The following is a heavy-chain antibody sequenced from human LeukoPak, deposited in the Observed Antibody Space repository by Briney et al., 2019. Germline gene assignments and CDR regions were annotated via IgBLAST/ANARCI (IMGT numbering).Heavy chain of an antibody. Sequence: GSLRLSCAASGFTFSSYAMSWVRQAPGKGPEWVSAISGSGGSTYYADSVKGRFTISRDNSKNTLYLQMNSLRAEDTAVYYCAKTGELLWFGVSFDYWGQGTLVTVSS. CDR2: ISGSGGST. V-gene: IGHV3-23*01. CDR1: GFTFSSYA. D-gene: IGHD3-10*01. CDR3: AKTGELLWFGVSFDY. J-gene: IGHJ4*02.